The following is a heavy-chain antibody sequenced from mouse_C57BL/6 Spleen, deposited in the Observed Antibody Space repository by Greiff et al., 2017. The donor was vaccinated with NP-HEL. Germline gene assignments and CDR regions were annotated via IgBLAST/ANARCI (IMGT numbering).Heavy chain of an antibody. CDR1: GFTFSSYT. Sequence: EVQVVESGGGLVKPGGSLKLSCAASGFTFSSYTMSWVRQTPEKRLEWVATISGGGGNTYYPDSVKGRFTISRDNAKNTLYLQMSSLRSEDTALYYCARQGGQARYFDVWGTATTVTVSS. CDR3: ARQGGQARYFDV. V-gene: IGHV5-9*01. CDR2: ISGGGGNT. J-gene: IGHJ1*03.